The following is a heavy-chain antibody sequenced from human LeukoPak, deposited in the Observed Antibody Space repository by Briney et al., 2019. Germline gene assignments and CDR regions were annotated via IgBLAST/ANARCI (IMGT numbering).Heavy chain of an antibody. CDR1: GFTFSSYA. CDR2: ISYDGSNK. V-gene: IGHV3-30-3*01. Sequence: GGSLRLSCAASGFTFSSYAMHWVRQAPGKGLEWVAVISYDGSNKYYADSVKGRFTTSRDNSKNTLYLQMNSLRAEDTAVYYCETYNGIWGQGTLVTVSS. CDR3: ETYNGI. J-gene: IGHJ4*02. D-gene: IGHD3-10*01.